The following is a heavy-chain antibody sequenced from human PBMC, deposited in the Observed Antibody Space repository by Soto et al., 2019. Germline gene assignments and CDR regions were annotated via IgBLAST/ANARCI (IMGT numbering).Heavy chain of an antibody. V-gene: IGHV5-51*01. CDR1: GYSFTSYW. CDR2: IYPGDSDT. Sequence: GESLKISCKGSGYSFTSYWIGWVRQMPGKGLEWMGIIYPGDSDTRYSPSFQGQVTISADKSISTAYLQWSSLKASDTAMYYCARSRSSGWLYYYYGMDVWGQGTTVTVSS. J-gene: IGHJ6*02. CDR3: ARSRSSGWLYYYYGMDV. D-gene: IGHD6-19*01.